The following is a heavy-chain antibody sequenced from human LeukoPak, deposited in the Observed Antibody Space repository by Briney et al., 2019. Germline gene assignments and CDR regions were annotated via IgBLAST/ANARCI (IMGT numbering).Heavy chain of an antibody. D-gene: IGHD1-26*01. CDR3: ARDRASYSGSIPYYFDY. CDR1: GFTFSSYS. Sequence: GGSLRLSCAASGFTFSSYSMNWVRQAPGKGLEWVSSISSSSSYIYYADSVKGRFTISRDNAKNSLYLQMNSLRAEDTAVYYCARDRASYSGSIPYYFDYWGQGTLVTVSS. V-gene: IGHV3-21*01. CDR2: ISSSSSYI. J-gene: IGHJ4*02.